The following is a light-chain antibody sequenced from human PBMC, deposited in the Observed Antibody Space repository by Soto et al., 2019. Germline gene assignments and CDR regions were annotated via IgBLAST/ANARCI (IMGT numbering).Light chain of an antibody. CDR3: SSYTSASTWV. Sequence: QSVLTQPASVSGSPGQSITISCTGTSSDVGGYNYVSWYQQLPGKAPKLIIYDVRERPSGVSYRFSGSKSGNTASLTISGLQAGDEADHHCSSYTSASTWVFGGGTKLTVL. CDR2: DVR. V-gene: IGLV2-14*03. J-gene: IGLJ3*02. CDR1: SSDVGGYNY.